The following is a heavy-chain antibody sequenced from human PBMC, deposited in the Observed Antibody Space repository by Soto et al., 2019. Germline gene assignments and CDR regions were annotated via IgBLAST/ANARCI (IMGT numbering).Heavy chain of an antibody. Sequence: GGSLRLSCAASGFTVSSNYMSWVRQAPGKGLEWVSVIYSGGSTYYADSVKGRFTISRDNSKNTLYLQMNSLRAEDMSVYYCAIGDRNCTNGVCYYYSYYMYVWGKGTTVTVS. CDR2: IYSGGST. CDR1: GFTVSSNY. V-gene: IGHV3-53*01. CDR3: AIGDRNCTNGVCYYYSYYMYV. D-gene: IGHD2-8*01. J-gene: IGHJ6*03.